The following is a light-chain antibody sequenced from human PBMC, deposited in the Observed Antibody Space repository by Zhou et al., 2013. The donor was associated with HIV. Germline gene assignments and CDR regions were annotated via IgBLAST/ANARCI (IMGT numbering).Light chain of an antibody. V-gene: IGKV2-28*01. CDR2: MGS. J-gene: IGKJ2*03. CDR1: QSLLHSNGYNY. Sequence: DIVMTQSPLSLPVTPGEPASISCRSSQSLLHSNGYNYLDWYLQKSGQSPQLLIYMGSNRASGVPDRFSGSGSGTDFTLKISRVEAEDVGVYYCMQGTHWPPDSFGQGTKLEIK. CDR3: MQGTHWPPDS.